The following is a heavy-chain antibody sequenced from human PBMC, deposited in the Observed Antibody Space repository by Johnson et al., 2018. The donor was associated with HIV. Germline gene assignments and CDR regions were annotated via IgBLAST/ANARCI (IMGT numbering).Heavy chain of an antibody. CDR3: ARPHIVVVTAGYAFDI. Sequence: VQLVESGGGLIQPGGSLRLSCAASGFTVSTNYMSWVRQAPGTGLEWVSVIYSGGNTYYADSVKGRFTISRDNSKNTLYLQMNSLRAEDTAVYYCARPHIVVVTAGYAFDIWGQGTMVIVSS. CDR2: IYSGGNT. D-gene: IGHD2-21*02. J-gene: IGHJ3*02. V-gene: IGHV3-66*03. CDR1: GFTVSTNY.